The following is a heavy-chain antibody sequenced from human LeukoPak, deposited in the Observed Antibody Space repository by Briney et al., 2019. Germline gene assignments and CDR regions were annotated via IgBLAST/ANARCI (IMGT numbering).Heavy chain of an antibody. D-gene: IGHD3-16*01. J-gene: IGHJ4*02. CDR3: ARGSDGASPFDY. V-gene: IGHV1-18*01. CDR1: GYTFTSYG. CDR2: ISAYNGNT. Sequence: ASVQDSCKASGYTFTSYGISWVRQAPGQGLEWMGWISAYNGNTNYAQKLHGRVTMTTDTSTSTAYMELRSLRSDDTAVYYCARGSDGASPFDYWGQGTLVTVSS.